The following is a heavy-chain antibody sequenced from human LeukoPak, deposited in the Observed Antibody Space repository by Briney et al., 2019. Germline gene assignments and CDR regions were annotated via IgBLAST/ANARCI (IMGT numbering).Heavy chain of an antibody. Sequence: SETLSLTCAVYGGSFSAYYWSWIRQPPGKGLEWIGYIYYSGSTNYNPSLKSRVTISVDTSKNQFSLKLSSVTAADTAVYYCASVSLSLGYYFDYWGQGTLVTVSS. CDR3: ASVSLSLGYYFDY. CDR1: GGSFSAYY. CDR2: IYYSGST. J-gene: IGHJ4*02. D-gene: IGHD3-22*01. V-gene: IGHV4-59*01.